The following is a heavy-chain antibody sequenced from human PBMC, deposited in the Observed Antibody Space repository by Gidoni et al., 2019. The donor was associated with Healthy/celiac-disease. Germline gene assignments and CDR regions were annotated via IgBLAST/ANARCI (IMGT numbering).Heavy chain of an antibody. CDR3: AKDRRGQYSSSCTFDY. D-gene: IGHD6-13*01. J-gene: IGHJ4*02. V-gene: IGHV3-9*01. CDR1: GFTFDDYA. CDR2: MSWNSGSI. Sequence: EVQLVESGGGLVQLGRSLRLSCAASGFTFDDYAMHWVRQAPGKGLEWVSGMSWNSGSIGYADSVKGRFTISRDNAKNSLYLQMNSLRAEDTALYYCAKDRRGQYSSSCTFDYWGQGTLVTVSS.